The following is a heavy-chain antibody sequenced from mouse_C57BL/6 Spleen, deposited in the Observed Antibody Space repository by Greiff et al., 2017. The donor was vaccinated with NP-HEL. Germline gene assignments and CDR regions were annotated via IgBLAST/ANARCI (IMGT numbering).Heavy chain of an antibody. D-gene: IGHD4-1*01. J-gene: IGHJ1*03. V-gene: IGHV7-3*01. Sequence: EVKLMESGGGLVQPGGSLSLSCAASGFTFTDYYMSWVRQPPGKALEWLGFIRNKANGYTTEYSASVKGRFTISRDNSQSILYLQMNALRAEDSAAYYCARSLWDVGYFDVWGTGTTVTVSS. CDR1: GFTFTDYY. CDR2: IRNKANGYTT. CDR3: ARSLWDVGYFDV.